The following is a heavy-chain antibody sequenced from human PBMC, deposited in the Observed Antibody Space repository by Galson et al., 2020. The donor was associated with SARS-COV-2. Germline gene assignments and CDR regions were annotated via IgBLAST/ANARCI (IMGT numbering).Heavy chain of an antibody. J-gene: IGHJ3*02. CDR1: GTSISSGSYS. V-gene: IGHV4-30-2*01. CDR2: ISHSGGT. D-gene: IGHD4-17*01. CDR3: ARLHYGEYAPEAFDI. Sequence: SETLSLTCAVSGTSISSGSYSWNWIRQPPGQGREWIGYISHSGGTYYNPSLKSRVTISGDRSKNQFSLRLSSVTAADTAVYYCARLHYGEYAPEAFDIWGPGTRVTVAS.